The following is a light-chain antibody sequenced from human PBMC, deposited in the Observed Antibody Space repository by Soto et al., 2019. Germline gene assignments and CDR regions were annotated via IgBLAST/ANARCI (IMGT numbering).Light chain of an antibody. J-gene: IGKJ5*01. CDR3: QQRTRWPMP. V-gene: IGKV3-15*01. CDR1: QSVSRN. Sequence: EVVLTQSPATLSVSPGDRATLSCRASQSVSRNLAWYQQKPGQAPRLLIYGASTRATGVPARFSGSGSGTEFTLSISSLQSEDFAVYYCQQRTRWPMPFGQGTRLELK. CDR2: GAS.